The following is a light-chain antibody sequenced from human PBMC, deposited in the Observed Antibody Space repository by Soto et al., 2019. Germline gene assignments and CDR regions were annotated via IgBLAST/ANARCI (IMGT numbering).Light chain of an antibody. J-gene: IGKJ4*01. CDR3: QQCSDSPLA. Sequence: EIVLTQSPGTLSLSPGERATLSCRASQTVRTNYLAWFQHKPGQAPRLLIYGASSRATGIPDRFSGSWSGTGFTLSNNRLEHEDFALYFCQQCSDSPLAFGGGTREEI. V-gene: IGKV3-20*01. CDR2: GAS. CDR1: QTVRTNY.